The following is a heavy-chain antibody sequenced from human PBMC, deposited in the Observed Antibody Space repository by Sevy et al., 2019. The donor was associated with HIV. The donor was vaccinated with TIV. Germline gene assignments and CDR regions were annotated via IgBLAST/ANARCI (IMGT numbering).Heavy chain of an antibody. CDR1: GFTFSSYS. Sequence: GGSLRLSCAASGFTFSSYSMNWVRQAPGKGLEWVSYISSSSSTIYYADSVKGRFTISRDNAKNSLYLQMNSLRDEDMAVYYCARDGGRDGYNTDAFDIWGQGTMVTVSS. CDR3: ARDGGRDGYNTDAFDI. D-gene: IGHD5-12*01. CDR2: ISSSSSTI. V-gene: IGHV3-48*02. J-gene: IGHJ3*02.